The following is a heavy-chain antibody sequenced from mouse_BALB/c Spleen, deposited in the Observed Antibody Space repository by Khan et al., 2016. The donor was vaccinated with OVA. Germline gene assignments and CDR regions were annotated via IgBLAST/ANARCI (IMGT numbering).Heavy chain of an antibody. CDR1: GFSLTNYG. CDR3: DKPGQYWYFEV. V-gene: IGHV2-3*01. J-gene: IGHJ1*01. CDR2: IWGDGST. Sequence: QVQLKESGPGLVAPSQCLSITCTVSGFSLTNYGVSWVRQPPGKGLEWLGVIWGDGSTNYHSALRSRLSISKDNSTSQAFLQLNSMQTDDTTTYYCDKPGQYWYFEVWGEGTTVTVSS.